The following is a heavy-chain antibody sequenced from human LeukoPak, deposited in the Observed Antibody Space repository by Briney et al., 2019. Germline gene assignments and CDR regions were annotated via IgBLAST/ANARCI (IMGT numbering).Heavy chain of an antibody. J-gene: IGHJ6*02. V-gene: IGHV3-23*01. CDR2: ISGSGGST. D-gene: IGHD3-22*01. Sequence: GGSLRLSCAASGFTFSDYYMSWIRQAPGKGLEWVSAISGSGGSTYYADSVKGRFTISRDNSKNTLYLQMNSLRAEDTAVYYCAKDHGEGYYYDSSGYDYGMDVWGQGTTVTVSS. CDR1: GFTFSDYY. CDR3: AKDHGEGYYYDSSGYDYGMDV.